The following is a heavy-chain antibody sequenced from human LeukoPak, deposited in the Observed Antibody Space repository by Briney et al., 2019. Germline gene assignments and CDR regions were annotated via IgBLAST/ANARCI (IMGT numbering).Heavy chain of an antibody. V-gene: IGHV3-9*01. CDR3: AKDMWDFWSGYSGAFDI. CDR1: GFTFDDYA. J-gene: IGHJ3*02. CDR2: ISWNSGSI. Sequence: GRSLRLSCAASGFTFDDYAMNWVRQAPGKGLEWVSGISWNSGSIGYADSVKGRFTISRDNAKNSLYLQMSSLRAEDTALYYCAKDMWDFWSGYSGAFDIWGQGTMVTVSS. D-gene: IGHD3-3*01.